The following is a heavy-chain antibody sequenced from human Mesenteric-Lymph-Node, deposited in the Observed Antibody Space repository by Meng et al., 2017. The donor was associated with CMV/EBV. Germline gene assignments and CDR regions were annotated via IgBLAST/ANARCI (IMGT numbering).Heavy chain of an antibody. J-gene: IGHJ3*02. Sequence: GESLKISCVASGFTFSDYYMSWIRQAPGKGLDLVSYISSGSTTIHYADSVKGRFTTSRDNAKNSLYLQMNSLRVEDTAVYYCAREKYSGSWKDAFDIWGQGTMVTVSS. CDR1: GFTFSDYY. D-gene: IGHD6-13*01. CDR3: AREKYSGSWKDAFDI. V-gene: IGHV3-11*04. CDR2: ISSGSTTI.